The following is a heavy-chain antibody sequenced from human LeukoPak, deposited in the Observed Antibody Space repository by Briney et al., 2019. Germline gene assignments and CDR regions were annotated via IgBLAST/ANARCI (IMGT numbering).Heavy chain of an antibody. CDR1: GFTFSSYE. CDR3: AELGITMIGGV. J-gene: IGHJ6*04. V-gene: IGHV3-48*03. D-gene: IGHD3-10*02. CDR2: ISSSGSTI. Sequence: GGSLRLSCAASGFTFSSYEMNWVRQAPGKGLEWVSYISSSGSTIYYADSVKGRFTNSRDNAKNSLYLQMNSLRAEDTAVYYCAELGITMIGGVWGKGTTVTISS.